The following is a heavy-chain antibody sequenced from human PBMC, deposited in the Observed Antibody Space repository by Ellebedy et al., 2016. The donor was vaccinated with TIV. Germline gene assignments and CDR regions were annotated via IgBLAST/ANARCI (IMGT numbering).Heavy chain of an antibody. CDR2: ISDYHGDT. CDR3: ARDGPWGYHWFDP. Sequence: AASVKVSCKASGYKFTSYGISWVRQAPGQGLEWMGWISDYHGDTKYAQKFQDRLTMTTDTSTSTAYMELRSLRSDDAAVYYCARDGPWGYHWFDPWGQGTLVTVSS. D-gene: IGHD3-16*02. J-gene: IGHJ5*02. CDR1: GYKFTSYG. V-gene: IGHV1-18*04.